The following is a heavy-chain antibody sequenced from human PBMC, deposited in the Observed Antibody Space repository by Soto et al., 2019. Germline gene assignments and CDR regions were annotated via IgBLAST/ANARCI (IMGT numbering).Heavy chain of an antibody. CDR3: ARWPGPPYYYYGMDV. V-gene: IGHV4-31*03. CDR2: IYYSGST. CDR1: GGSISSGGYY. J-gene: IGHJ6*02. D-gene: IGHD5-12*01. Sequence: SATRCITGTVSGGSISSGGYYWSWIRQHPGKGLEWIGYIYYSGSTYYNPSLKSRVTISVDTSKNQFSLKLSSVTAADTAVYYCARWPGPPYYYYGMDVWGQGTTVTVSS.